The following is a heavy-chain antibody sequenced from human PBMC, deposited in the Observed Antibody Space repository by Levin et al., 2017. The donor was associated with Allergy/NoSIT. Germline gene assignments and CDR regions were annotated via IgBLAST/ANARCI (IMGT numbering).Heavy chain of an antibody. Sequence: GGSLRLSCAASGFTFKNYGMNWVRQAPGKGLEWVSGISGNGGTTYYADSVKGRFTIFRDNAKNPLNLQVNSLRAEDAALYHCARATSYGSFDCWGQGTLVTVSS. D-gene: IGHD4-17*01. CDR2: ISGNGGTT. CDR1: GFTFKNYG. J-gene: IGHJ4*02. V-gene: IGHV3-20*01. CDR3: ARATSYGSFDC.